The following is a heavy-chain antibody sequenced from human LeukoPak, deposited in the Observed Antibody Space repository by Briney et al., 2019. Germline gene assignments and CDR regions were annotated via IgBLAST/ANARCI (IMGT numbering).Heavy chain of an antibody. J-gene: IGHJ4*02. CDR3: ARSGYSGSSVFDY. V-gene: IGHV3-72*01. CDR2: TRNKANSYTT. Sequence: PGGSLRLSCAASGFTFSDHYMDWVRQAPGKGLEWVGRTRNKANSYTTEYAASVKGRFTISRDDSKNSLYLQMNSLRTEDTAVYYCARSGYSGSSVFDYWGQGTLVTVSS. D-gene: IGHD1-26*01. CDR1: GFTFSDHY.